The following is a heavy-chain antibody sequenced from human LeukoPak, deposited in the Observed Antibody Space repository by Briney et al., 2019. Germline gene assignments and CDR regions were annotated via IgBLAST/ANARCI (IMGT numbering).Heavy chain of an antibody. J-gene: IGHJ5*02. CDR1: GFTFSDYY. V-gene: IGHV3-11*01. Sequence: GGSLRLSCAASGFTFSDYYMSWNRQAPGKGLEWVSYISSSGSTIYYADSVKGRFTISRDNAKNSLYLQMNSLRAEDTAVYYCATRRGIGWFDPWGQGTLVTVSS. D-gene: IGHD3-16*01. CDR2: ISSSGSTI. CDR3: ATRRGIGWFDP.